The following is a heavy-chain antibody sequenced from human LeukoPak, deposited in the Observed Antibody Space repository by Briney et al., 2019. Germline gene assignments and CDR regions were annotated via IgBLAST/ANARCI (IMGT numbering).Heavy chain of an antibody. CDR1: GFTFSSYA. D-gene: IGHD6-19*01. J-gene: IGHJ4*02. Sequence: GGSLRLSCAASGFTFSSYAMHWVRQAPGKGLEWVAVISYDGSNKYYADSVKGRFTISRDNSKNTLYLQMNSLRAEDTAVYYCAREVFGIAVAGTLDYWDQGTLVTVSS. CDR3: AREVFGIAVAGTLDY. V-gene: IGHV3-30-3*01. CDR2: ISYDGSNK.